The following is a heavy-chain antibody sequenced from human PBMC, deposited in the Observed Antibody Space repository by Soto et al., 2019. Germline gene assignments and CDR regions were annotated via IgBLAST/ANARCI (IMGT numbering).Heavy chain of an antibody. CDR1: GGSISSGGYY. D-gene: IGHD3-22*01. CDR2: IYYSGST. Sequence: SETLSLTCTVSGGSISSGGYYWSWIRQHPGKGLEWIGYIYYSGSTYYNPSLKSRVTISVDTSKNQFSLKPSSVTAADTAVYYCARLASYYYDSSDWFDPWGQGTLVTVSS. J-gene: IGHJ5*02. CDR3: ARLASYYYDSSDWFDP. V-gene: IGHV4-31*03.